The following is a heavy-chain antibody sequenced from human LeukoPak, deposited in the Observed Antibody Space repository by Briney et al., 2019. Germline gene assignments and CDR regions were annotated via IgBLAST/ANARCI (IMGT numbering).Heavy chain of an antibody. CDR1: GYTFTSYG. CDR3: ARMYPNDYGRADAFDI. CDR2: ISAYIGNT. J-gene: IGHJ3*02. Sequence: GASVKVSCKASGYTFTSYGISWVRQAPGQGLEWMGWISAYIGNTNYAQKLQGRVTMTTDTSTSTAYMELRSLRSDDTAVYYCARMYPNDYGRADAFDIWGQGTMVTVSS. V-gene: IGHV1-18*01. D-gene: IGHD4-17*01.